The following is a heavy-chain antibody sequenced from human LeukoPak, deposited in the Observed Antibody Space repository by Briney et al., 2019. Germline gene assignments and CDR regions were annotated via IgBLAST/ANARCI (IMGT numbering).Heavy chain of an antibody. D-gene: IGHD6-19*01. Sequence: GGSLRLSCAASGFTFSSYWMSWVRQAPGKGLEWVANIKQDGSEKYYVDSVKGRFTISRDNAKKSLYLQMNSLRADDTAVYYCTIDLMTGFSSGWHFGYWGQGTLVTVSS. CDR1: GFTFSSYW. CDR3: TIDLMTGFSSGWHFGY. V-gene: IGHV3-7*05. CDR2: IKQDGSEK. J-gene: IGHJ4*02.